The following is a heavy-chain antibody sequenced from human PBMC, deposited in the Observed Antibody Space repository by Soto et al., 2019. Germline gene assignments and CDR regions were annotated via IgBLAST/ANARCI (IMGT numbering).Heavy chain of an antibody. CDR2: IYWDDDK. CDR1: GFSLSTSGVG. J-gene: IGHJ5*02. Sequence: GSGPTLVNPTQTLTLTCTFSGFSLSTSGVGVGWIRRPPGKALEWLALIYWDDDKRYSPSLKSRLTITKDTSKNQVVLTMTNMDPVDTATYYCAHRDASLYGSGSYYNWFDPWGQGTLVTVSS. D-gene: IGHD3-10*01. V-gene: IGHV2-5*02. CDR3: AHRDASLYGSGSYYNWFDP.